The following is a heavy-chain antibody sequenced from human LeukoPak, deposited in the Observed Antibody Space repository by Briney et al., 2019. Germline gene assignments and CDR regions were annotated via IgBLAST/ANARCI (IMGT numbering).Heavy chain of an antibody. CDR3: VGFRATAGLY. CDR2: IWYDGSIQ. J-gene: IGHJ4*02. V-gene: IGHV3-33*01. CDR1: GFTFSSYG. Sequence: GGSLRLSCAASGFTFSSYGMHWVRQAPGKGLEWVAAIWYDGSIQYYADSVKGRFTISRDNSKNTLYLQMDSLRAEDTAVYYCVGFRATAGLYWGQGTLVTVSS. D-gene: IGHD6-13*01.